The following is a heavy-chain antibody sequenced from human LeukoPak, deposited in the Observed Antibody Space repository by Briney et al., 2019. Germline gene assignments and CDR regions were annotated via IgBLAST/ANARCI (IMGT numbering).Heavy chain of an antibody. CDR3: ARVRPGYSSGWYESDY. CDR1: GYTFTSYG. V-gene: IGHV1-18*01. Sequence: GASVKVSCKVSGYTFTSYGISWVRQAPGQGLEWMGWISAYNGNTNYAQKLQGRVTMTTDTSTSTAYMELRSLRSDDTAVYYCARVRPGYSSGWYESDYWGQGTLVTVSS. CDR2: ISAYNGNT. J-gene: IGHJ4*02. D-gene: IGHD6-19*01.